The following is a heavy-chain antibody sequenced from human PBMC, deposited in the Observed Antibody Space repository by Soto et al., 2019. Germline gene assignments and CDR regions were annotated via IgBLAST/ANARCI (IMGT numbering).Heavy chain of an antibody. D-gene: IGHD4-17*01. CDR3: ARGSTVTSPLEY. Sequence: GESLKISCKGSGDSFSSYWIALVRQLPGKGLEWMGIIYPGDSDTTNRPSFQGQVTISADKSITTAYLQWSSLKASDTAMYYCARGSTVTSPLEYWGQGTLVTVSS. CDR1: GDSFSSYW. V-gene: IGHV5-51*01. CDR2: IYPGDSDT. J-gene: IGHJ4*02.